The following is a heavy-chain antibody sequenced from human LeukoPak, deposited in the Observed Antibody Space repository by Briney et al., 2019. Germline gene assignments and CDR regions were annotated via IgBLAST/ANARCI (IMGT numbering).Heavy chain of an antibody. CDR3: ARRLHGYY. CDR1: GGSSSGYY. CDR2: INHSGST. V-gene: IGHV4-34*01. D-gene: IGHD5-24*01. Sequence: PSETLSLTCAVYGGSSSGYYWSWIRQPPGKGLEWIGEINHSGSTNYNPSLKSRVTISVDTSKNQFSLKLSSVTAADTAVYYCARRLHGYYWGQGTLVTVSS. J-gene: IGHJ4*02.